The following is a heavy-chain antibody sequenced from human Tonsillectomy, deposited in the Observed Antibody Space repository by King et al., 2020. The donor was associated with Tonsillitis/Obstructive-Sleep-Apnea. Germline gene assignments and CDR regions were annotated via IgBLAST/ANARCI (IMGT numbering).Heavy chain of an antibody. CDR1: GGSISSSSYY. D-gene: IGHD3-10*01. CDR3: ARNAPSPGFGEIGYENSNWFDP. J-gene: IGHJ5*02. CDR2: IYYSGST. V-gene: IGHV4-39*01. Sequence: QLQESGPGLVKPSETLSLTCTVSGGSISSSSYYWGWIRQPPGKGLEWIGSIYYSGSTYYNPSLKSRVTLSVDTSKNQFSLKLGSVTAADTAVYYCARNAPSPGFGEIGYENSNWFDPWGQGTLVTVSS.